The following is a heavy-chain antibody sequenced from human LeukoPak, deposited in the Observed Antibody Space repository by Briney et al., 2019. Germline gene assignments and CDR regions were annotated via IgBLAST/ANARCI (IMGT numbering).Heavy chain of an antibody. Sequence: SVKVSCKASGGTFSSYAISWVRQAPGQGLEWMGRIIPIFGTANYAQKFQGRVTITTDESTSTAYMELSSLRSEDTAVYYCASQYCSTTSCSDYWGQGTLVTVSS. D-gene: IGHD2-2*01. CDR3: ASQYCSTTSCSDY. CDR1: GGTFSSYA. CDR2: IIPIFGTA. V-gene: IGHV1-69*05. J-gene: IGHJ4*02.